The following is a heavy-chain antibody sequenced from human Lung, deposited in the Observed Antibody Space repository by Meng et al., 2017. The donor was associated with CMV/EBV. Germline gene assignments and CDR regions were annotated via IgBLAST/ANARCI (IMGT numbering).Heavy chain of an antibody. CDR2: IYNDGSRT. CDR3: VKGAAELVP. V-gene: IGHV3-23*03. J-gene: IGHJ4*02. D-gene: IGHD6-13*01. Sequence: DSXKISCAASGFTFTSYVMSWVRQAPGKGLEWVSLIYNDGSRTYYADSVKGRFTISRDNSKTTVSVLMNNRRVEDTAVYYWVKGAAELVPWGQGTLVTVSS. CDR1: GFTFTSYV.